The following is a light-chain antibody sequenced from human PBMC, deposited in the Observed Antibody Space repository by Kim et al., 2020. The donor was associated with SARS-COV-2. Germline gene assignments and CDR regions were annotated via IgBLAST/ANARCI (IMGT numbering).Light chain of an antibody. CDR1: QSVSSSY. Sequence: EIVLTQSAGTLSLSPGERATLSCRASQSVSSSYLAWYQQKPGQAPRLLIYGASSRATGIPDRFSGSGSGTDFTLTISRLEPEDFAVYYCQQYVTSPYTFGQGTKLEI. V-gene: IGKV3-20*01. J-gene: IGKJ2*01. CDR2: GAS. CDR3: QQYVTSPYT.